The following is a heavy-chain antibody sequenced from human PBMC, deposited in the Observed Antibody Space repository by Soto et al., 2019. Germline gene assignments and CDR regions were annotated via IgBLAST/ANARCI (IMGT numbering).Heavy chain of an antibody. V-gene: IGHV3-9*01. J-gene: IGHJ6*02. CDR2: ISWNSGTI. CDR1: SFTFDDYA. Sequence: EVQLVESGGGLVQPGRSLRLSCAASSFTFDDYAMHWVWQAPGKGLEWVSGISWNSGTIGYADSVKGRFTISRDNAKKSLYLEMNSLRPEDTALYYCAKDIFSRVGVPLYHFYGMDVWGQGTTVTVSS. D-gene: IGHD3-3*01. CDR3: AKDIFSRVGVPLYHFYGMDV.